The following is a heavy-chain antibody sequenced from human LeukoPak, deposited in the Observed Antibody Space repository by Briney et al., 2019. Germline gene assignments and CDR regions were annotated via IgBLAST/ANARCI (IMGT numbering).Heavy chain of an antibody. J-gene: IGHJ4*02. CDR2: ISGSGYTI. CDR1: GLTFSTYA. V-gene: IGHV3-23*01. Sequence: GGSLTLSCAASGLTFSTYAMTWVRQAPGKGLEWVSTISGSGYTIFYADSVKGRFTVSRDNSKNTLFLQMNSLRAEDTAVYYCAKKGVLDTFPPDFWGQGTLVTVSS. CDR3: AKKGVLDTFPPDF. D-gene: IGHD5-18*01.